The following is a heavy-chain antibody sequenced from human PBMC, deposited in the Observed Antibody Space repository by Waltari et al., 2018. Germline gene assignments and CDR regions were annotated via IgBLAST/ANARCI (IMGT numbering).Heavy chain of an antibody. Sequence: QVQLQESGPGLVKPSETLSLTCTVSGGSISSYYWSWIRQPPGKGLEWIGYIYYSGSTNDNPALKSRVTRSVDTSKNQFSLKLSSVTAADTAVYYCARGGIVGATPDAFDIWGQGTMVTVSS. CDR3: ARGGIVGATPDAFDI. J-gene: IGHJ3*02. CDR2: IYYSGST. CDR1: GGSISSYY. V-gene: IGHV4-59*01. D-gene: IGHD1-26*01.